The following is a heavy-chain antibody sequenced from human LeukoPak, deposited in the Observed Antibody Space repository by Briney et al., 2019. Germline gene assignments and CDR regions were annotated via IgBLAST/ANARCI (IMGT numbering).Heavy chain of an antibody. J-gene: IGHJ4*02. CDR3: AKDMGDYYDSSGYPRFDY. V-gene: IGHV3-23*01. CDR1: GFTFSSYA. D-gene: IGHD3-22*01. CDR2: ISGSGGST. Sequence: GGSLRLSCAASGFTFSSYAMSWVRQAPGKGLEWVSAISGSGGSTYYADSVKGRFTISRDNSKNTLYLQMNSLRAEDTAVYYCAKDMGDYYDSSGYPRFDYWGQGTLVTVSS.